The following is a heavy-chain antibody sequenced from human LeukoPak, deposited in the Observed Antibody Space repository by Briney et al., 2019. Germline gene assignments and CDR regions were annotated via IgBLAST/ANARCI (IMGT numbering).Heavy chain of an antibody. CDR2: ISYDGSNK. J-gene: IGHJ6*03. D-gene: IGHD5-12*01. CDR3: AKDGYSGYDYYYYYYYMDV. V-gene: IGHV3-30*18. CDR1: GFTFSSYG. Sequence: PGGSLRLSCAASGFTFSSYGMHWVRQAPGKGLEWVAVISYDGSNKYYADSVKGRFTISRDNYKNTLYLQMNSLRAEDTAVYYCAKDGYSGYDYYYYYYYMDVWGKGTTVTISS.